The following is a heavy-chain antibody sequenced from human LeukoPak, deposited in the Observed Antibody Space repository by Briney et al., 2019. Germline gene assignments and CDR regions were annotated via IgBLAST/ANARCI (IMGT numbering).Heavy chain of an antibody. CDR1: GGTFSSYA. J-gene: IGHJ5*02. CDR2: IIPIFGTA. V-gene: IGHV1-69*05. D-gene: IGHD6-19*01. CDR3: ARVGSSGWYYPNWFDP. Sequence: GASVKVSCKASGGTFSSYAISWVRQAPGQGLEWMGRIIPIFGTANYAQKFQGRVTITTDESTSTAYMELSSLRSEDTAAYYCARVGSSGWYYPNWFDPWGQGTLVTVSS.